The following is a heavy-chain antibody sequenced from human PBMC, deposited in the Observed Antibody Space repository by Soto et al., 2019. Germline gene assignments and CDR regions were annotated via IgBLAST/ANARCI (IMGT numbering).Heavy chain of an antibody. CDR1: GDSVSSNSAA. Sequence: PSQTLSLTCAISGDSVSSNSAAWNWIRQSPSRGLEWLGRTYHRSKWYNDYAVSVKSRITINPDTSKNQFSLQLNSVTPEDTAVYYCARDLHNWMGPDDAFDIWGQGTMVTVSS. D-gene: IGHD1-1*01. CDR2: TYHRSKWYN. CDR3: ARDLHNWMGPDDAFDI. J-gene: IGHJ3*02. V-gene: IGHV6-1*01.